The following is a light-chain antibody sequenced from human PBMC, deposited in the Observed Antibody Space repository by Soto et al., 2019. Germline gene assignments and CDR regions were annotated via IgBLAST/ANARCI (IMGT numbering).Light chain of an antibody. V-gene: IGLV1-44*01. CDR2: AND. J-gene: IGLJ3*02. Sequence: QSVLTQPPSASRTPGQRVTIPCSGSSSDIGSNSVNSYQQLPGAAPRLLIYANDHRPSGVPDRFSASKYGTSAALAISGVLSADDAFDYCATWSDSLKGWVFGGGTKLTVL. CDR3: ATWSDSLKGWV. CDR1: SSDIGSNS.